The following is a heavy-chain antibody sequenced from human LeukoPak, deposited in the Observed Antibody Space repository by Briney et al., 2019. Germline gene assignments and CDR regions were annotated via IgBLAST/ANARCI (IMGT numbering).Heavy chain of an antibody. D-gene: IGHD6-13*01. CDR3: ARDVEPTAAGTPNGLDY. V-gene: IGHV1-18*01. J-gene: IGHJ4*02. CDR1: GYTFTSYG. CDR2: ISAYNGNT. Sequence: ASVKVSCKASGYTFTSYGISWVRQAPGQVLEWMGWISAYNGNTNYAQKLQGRVTMTTDTSTSTAYMELRSLRSDDTAVYYRARDVEPTAAGTPNGLDYWGQGTLVTVSS.